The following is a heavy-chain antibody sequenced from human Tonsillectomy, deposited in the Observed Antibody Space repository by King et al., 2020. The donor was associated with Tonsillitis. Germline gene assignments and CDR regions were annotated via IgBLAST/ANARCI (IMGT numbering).Heavy chain of an antibody. CDR3: ASLGHCSSTSCYLGYYMDV. Sequence: QEQLVQSGAEVKKPGASVKVSCKASGYTFTGYYMHWVRQAPGQGLEWMGWINPNSGGTNYAQKFQGRVTMTRDTSISTAYMELSRLRSDDTAVYYCASLGHCSSTSCYLGYYMDVWGKGTTVTVSS. CDR1: GYTFTGYY. D-gene: IGHD2-2*01. J-gene: IGHJ6*03. CDR2: INPNSGGT. V-gene: IGHV1-2*02.